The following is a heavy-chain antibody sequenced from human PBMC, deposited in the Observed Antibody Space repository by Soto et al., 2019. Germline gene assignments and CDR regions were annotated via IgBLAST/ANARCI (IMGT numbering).Heavy chain of an antibody. D-gene: IGHD1-26*01. J-gene: IGHJ4*02. Sequence: PGESLKISCKGSGYSFTSYWISWVRQMPGKGLEWMGRVDPSDSYTNYSPSFQGHVTISADKSISTAYLQWSSPKASDTAMYYSARHRGNYFRSQYYFDYWGQGILVTVSS. CDR3: ARHRGNYFRSQYYFDY. V-gene: IGHV5-10-1*01. CDR2: VDPSDSYT. CDR1: GYSFTSYW.